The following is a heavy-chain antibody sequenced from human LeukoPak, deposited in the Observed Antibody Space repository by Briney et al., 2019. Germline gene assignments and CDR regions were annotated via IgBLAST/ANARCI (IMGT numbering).Heavy chain of an antibody. CDR2: IIPILVIA. J-gene: IGHJ4*02. CDR3: ASVSPYGSGSPIDY. V-gene: IGHV1-69*04. CDR1: GGTFSSYA. D-gene: IGHD3-10*01. Sequence: SVKVSRKASGGTFSSYAISWVRQGPGQRLGWMGRIIPILVIANYAQKFQGRVTITADKSTSTAYMELSSLRSEDTAVYYYASVSPYGSGSPIDYWGEGTLVTVSS.